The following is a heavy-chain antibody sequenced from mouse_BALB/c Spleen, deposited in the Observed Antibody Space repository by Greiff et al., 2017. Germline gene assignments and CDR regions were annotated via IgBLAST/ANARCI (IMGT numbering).Heavy chain of an antibody. CDR1: GDSITSGY. CDR3: ARWGTGTRDFDY. V-gene: IGHV3-8*02. CDR2: ISYSGST. J-gene: IGHJ2*01. Sequence: EVQVVESGPSLVKPSQTLSLTCSVTGDSITSGYWNWIRKFPGNKLEYMGYISYSGSTYYNPSLKSRISITRDTSKNQYYLQLNSVTTEDTATYYCARWGTGTRDFDYWGQGTTLTVSS. D-gene: IGHD4-1*01.